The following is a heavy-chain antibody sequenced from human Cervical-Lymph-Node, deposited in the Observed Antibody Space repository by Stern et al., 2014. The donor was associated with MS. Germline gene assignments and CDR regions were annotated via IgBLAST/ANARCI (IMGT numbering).Heavy chain of an antibody. CDR2: IIPIFGTA. V-gene: IGHV1-69*01. CDR3: ASSVGELTPEAV. CDR1: GGPFSSYA. J-gene: IGHJ6*02. Sequence: QVQLMQSGAEVKKPGSSVRVSCKASGGPFSSYAISWVRQAPGQGLEWMGGIIPIFGTANYAQKFQGRVTITADDSTSTAYMEVSSLRSEDTAVYYCASSVGELTPEAVWGQGTTVTVFS. D-gene: IGHD3-10*01.